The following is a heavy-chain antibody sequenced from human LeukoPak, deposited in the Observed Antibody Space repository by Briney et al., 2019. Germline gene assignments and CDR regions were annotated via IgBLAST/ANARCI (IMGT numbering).Heavy chain of an antibody. CDR1: GFTFGDYA. J-gene: IGHJ4*02. D-gene: IGHD6-19*01. V-gene: IGHV3-49*04. Sequence: PGGSLRLSCTASGFTFGDYAMSWVRQAPGKGLEWVGFIRSKAYGGTTEYAASVKGRFTISRDDSKSIAYLRMNSLKTEDTAVYYCTTSGWPVDYWGQGTLVTVSS. CDR2: IRSKAYGGTT. CDR3: TTSGWPVDY.